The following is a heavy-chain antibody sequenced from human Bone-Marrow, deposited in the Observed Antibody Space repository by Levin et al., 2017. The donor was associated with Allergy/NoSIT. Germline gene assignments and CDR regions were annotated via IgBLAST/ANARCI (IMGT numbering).Heavy chain of an antibody. D-gene: IGHD3-9*01. CDR3: ARGRAPTGRYFDS. J-gene: IGHJ4*02. V-gene: IGHV4-39*01. CDR1: GDSITSGGDH. CDR2: IDYRENT. Sequence: KSSETLSLTCAVSGDSITSGGDHWGWIRQSPGKGLQWIGNIDYRENTYYNPSFRTRVTISVDTPKNQLSLTVTSVTAADTAFYYCARGRAPTGRYFDSWGQGTLVTVSS.